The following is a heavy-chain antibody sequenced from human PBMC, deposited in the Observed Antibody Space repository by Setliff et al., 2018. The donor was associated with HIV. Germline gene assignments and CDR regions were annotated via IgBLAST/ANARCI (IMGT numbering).Heavy chain of an antibody. D-gene: IGHD3-3*01. Sequence: SVKVSCKSSGDTFTFTPFSWVRQAPGQGLEWMGSIIPAIGITNYPQKFQGRVTMTADKSTTTVYMELSGLRPEDTAVYYCARDSDNFWSGYYAAFDYWGQGTLVTVSS. J-gene: IGHJ4*02. CDR3: ARDSDNFWSGYYAAFDY. V-gene: IGHV1-69*04. CDR1: GDTFTFTP. CDR2: IIPAIGIT.